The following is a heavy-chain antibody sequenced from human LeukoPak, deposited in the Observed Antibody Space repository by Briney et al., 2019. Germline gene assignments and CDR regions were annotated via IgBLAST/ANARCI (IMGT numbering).Heavy chain of an antibody. D-gene: IGHD3-16*01. Sequence: ASVKVSCKASGYTFTSYGISWVRQAPGQGLEWMGWISAYNGNTNYAQKLQGRVTMTTDTSTSTAYMELRSLRSDDTAVYYCARRDRRPRFYMDVWAKGPRSPSP. CDR1: GYTFTSYG. V-gene: IGHV1-18*01. CDR3: ARRDRRPRFYMDV. CDR2: ISAYNGNT. J-gene: IGHJ6*02.